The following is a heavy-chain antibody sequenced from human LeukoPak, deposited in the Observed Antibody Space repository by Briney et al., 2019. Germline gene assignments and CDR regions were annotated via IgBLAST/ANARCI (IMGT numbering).Heavy chain of an antibody. V-gene: IGHV1-69*05. CDR3: ARVRGWFGGIDY. J-gene: IGHJ4*02. CDR2: IIPIFGTA. CDR1: GGTFSSYA. D-gene: IGHD3-10*01. Sequence: SVKVSCKASGGTFSSYAISWVRQAPGQGLEWMGGIIPIFGTANYAQKFQGRVTITTDESTSTAYMELSSLRSEDTAVYYCARVRGWFGGIDYWGQGTLVTVSS.